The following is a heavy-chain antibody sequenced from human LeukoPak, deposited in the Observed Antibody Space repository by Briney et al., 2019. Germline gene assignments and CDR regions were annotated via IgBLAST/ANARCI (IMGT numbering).Heavy chain of an antibody. J-gene: IGHJ3*02. V-gene: IGHV4-59*01. CDR2: IYDSGST. D-gene: IGHD3-22*01. CDR1: GGSISSYY. Sequence: SETLSFTCTVSGGSISSYYWSWIRQPPGKGLEWIGYIYDSGSTNYNPSLKSRVTTSVDTSKNQFSLKVSSVTAADTAVYYCASLTTADAFDIWGQGTMVTVSS. CDR3: ASLTTADAFDI.